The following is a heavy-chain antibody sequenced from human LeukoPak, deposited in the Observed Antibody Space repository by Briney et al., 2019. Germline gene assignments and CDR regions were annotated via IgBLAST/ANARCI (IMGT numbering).Heavy chain of an antibody. CDR3: ARARDTSGWYLDAFGV. CDR1: GYTFNRYG. V-gene: IGHV1-18*01. CDR2: ISTYNGNA. Sequence: ASVKVSCKASGYTFNRYGLSWVRQAPGQGLEWMGWISTYNGNAHYAQKLQGRVTMTIDTSTSTAYMELRSLGPDDTAVYYCARARDTSGWYLDAFGVWGQGTLVPVSS. D-gene: IGHD6-19*01. J-gene: IGHJ3*01.